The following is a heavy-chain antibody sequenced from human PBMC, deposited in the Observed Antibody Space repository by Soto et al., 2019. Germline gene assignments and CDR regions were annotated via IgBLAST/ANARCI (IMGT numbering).Heavy chain of an antibody. Sequence: SETLSLTCAVYGGSFSGYYWSWIRQPPGKGLEWIGEINHSGSTNYNPSLKSRVTISVDTSKNQFSLKLSSVTAADTAVYYCAGCPSLPTRYSSGWYHYWGQGTLVTVSS. J-gene: IGHJ4*02. CDR1: GGSFSGYY. V-gene: IGHV4-34*01. CDR3: AGCPSLPTRYSSGWYHY. CDR2: INHSGST. D-gene: IGHD6-19*01.